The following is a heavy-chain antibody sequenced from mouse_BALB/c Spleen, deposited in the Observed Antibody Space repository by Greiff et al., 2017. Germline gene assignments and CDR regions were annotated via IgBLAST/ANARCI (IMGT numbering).Heavy chain of an antibody. CDR1: GYTFTSYW. CDR3: AIYYGYDGWYFDV. V-gene: IGHV1-7*01. J-gene: IGHJ1*01. D-gene: IGHD2-2*01. Sequence: QVHVKQSGAELAKPGASVKMSCKASGYTFTSYWMHWVKQRPGQGLEWIGYINPSTGYTEYNQKFKDKATLTADKSSSTAYMQLSSLTSEDSAVYYCAIYYGYDGWYFDVWGAGTTVTVSS. CDR2: INPSTGYT.